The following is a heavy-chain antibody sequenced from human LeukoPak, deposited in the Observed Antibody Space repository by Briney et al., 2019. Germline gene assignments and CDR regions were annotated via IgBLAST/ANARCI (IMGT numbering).Heavy chain of an antibody. CDR2: IWYDGSNK. Sequence: GGSLRLSCAASGSTFSSYGMHWVRQAPGKGLEWVAVIWYDGSNKYYADSVKGRFTISRDNSKNTLYLQMNSLRAEDTAVYYCARDPARYSGTPYFDYWGQGTLVTVSS. V-gene: IGHV3-33*01. D-gene: IGHD1-26*01. CDR1: GSTFSSYG. J-gene: IGHJ4*02. CDR3: ARDPARYSGTPYFDY.